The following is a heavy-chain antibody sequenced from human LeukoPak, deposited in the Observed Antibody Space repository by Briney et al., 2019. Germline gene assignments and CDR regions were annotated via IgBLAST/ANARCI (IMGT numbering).Heavy chain of an antibody. CDR1: GYTFTSYY. Sequence: ASVKVSRKASGYTFTSYYMHWVRQAPGQGLEWMGIINPSGGSASYAQKFQGRVTMTRDTSTSTVYMELSSLRSEDTAVYYCARVHRSEGIAAAGTGAFDIWGQGTMVTVSS. CDR2: INPSGGSA. CDR3: ARVHRSEGIAAAGTGAFDI. V-gene: IGHV1-46*01. D-gene: IGHD6-13*01. J-gene: IGHJ3*02.